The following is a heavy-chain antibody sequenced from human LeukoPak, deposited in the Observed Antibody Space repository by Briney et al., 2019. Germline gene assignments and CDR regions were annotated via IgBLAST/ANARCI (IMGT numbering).Heavy chain of an antibody. D-gene: IGHD4-11*01. V-gene: IGHV3-48*04. CDR3: AILTNHYFDY. J-gene: IGHJ4*02. CDR2: ISSRGDTI. CDR1: GFSFSSYG. Sequence: GGSLRLSCAASGFSFSSYGMNWVRQAPGKGLEWVSYISSRGDTIYYADSLKGRFTISRDNAKNSLHLQMNSLRAEDTAVYYCAILTNHYFDYWGQGTLVTVSS.